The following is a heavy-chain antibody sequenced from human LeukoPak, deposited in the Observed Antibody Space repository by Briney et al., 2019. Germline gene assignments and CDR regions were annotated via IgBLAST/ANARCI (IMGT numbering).Heavy chain of an antibody. CDR1: GFTFSAFA. D-gene: IGHD6-13*01. Sequence: GGSLRLSCAASGFTFSAFAMTWVRQAPGNAPECIASITGGGISVVYAESVKGRFTFARDNSKNTLFLHMGSLRAEDTAVYYCAKGAGPGKVDWFDPWGQETQVTVSS. CDR2: ITGGGISV. V-gene: IGHV3-23*01. CDR3: AKGAGPGKVDWFDP. J-gene: IGHJ5*02.